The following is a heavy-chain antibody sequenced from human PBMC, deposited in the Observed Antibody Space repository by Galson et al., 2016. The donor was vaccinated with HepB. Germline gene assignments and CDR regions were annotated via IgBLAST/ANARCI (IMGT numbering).Heavy chain of an antibody. CDR2: IKRDGSEK. CDR3: ARDGSGWLFDS. D-gene: IGHD6-19*01. J-gene: IGHJ4*02. V-gene: IGHV3-7*01. CDR1: GFTFSNYW. Sequence: SLRLSCAASGFTFSNYWMSWVRQPPGKGLEWVGNIKRDGSEKYYVDSVKGRFTISRDNAKNSLYLQMNNLRAEDTAVYYCARDGSGWLFDSWGQGTLVTVSS.